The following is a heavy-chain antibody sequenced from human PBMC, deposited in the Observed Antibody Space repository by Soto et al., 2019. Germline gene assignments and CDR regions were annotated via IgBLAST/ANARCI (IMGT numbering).Heavy chain of an antibody. CDR3: ARGRGGQTTYYYYYMDV. D-gene: IGHD1-7*01. J-gene: IGHJ6*03. CDR1: GGSISSYY. Sequence: SETLSLTCTVSGGSISSYYWSWIRQPPGKGLEWIGDINYSGSTNYNPSLKSRVTISVDTSKNQFSLKPSSVTAADTAVYYCARGRGGQTTYYYYYMDVWGKGTTVTVSS. CDR2: INYSGST. V-gene: IGHV4-59*12.